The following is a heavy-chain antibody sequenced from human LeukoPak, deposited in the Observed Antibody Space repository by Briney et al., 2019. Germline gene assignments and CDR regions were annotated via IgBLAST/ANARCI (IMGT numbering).Heavy chain of an antibody. CDR3: ARTPEVVPAAIDY. CDR2: IYYSGST. V-gene: IGHV4-39*07. J-gene: IGHJ4*02. CDR1: GGSMSSSSYY. Sequence: SETLSLTCTVSGGSMSSSSYYWGWIRQPPGKGLEWIGSIYYSGSTNYNPSLKSRVTISVDTSKNQFSLKLSSVTAADTAVYYCARTPEVVPAAIDYWGQGTLVTASS. D-gene: IGHD2-2*01.